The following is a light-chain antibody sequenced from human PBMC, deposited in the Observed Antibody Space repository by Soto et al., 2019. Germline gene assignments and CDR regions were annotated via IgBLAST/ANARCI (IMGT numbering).Light chain of an antibody. CDR2: EVN. Sequence: QSVLTQPPSASGSPGQSVTISCTGTSSDVGGYNYVSWYQQYPGKAPKLMIYEVNKRPSGVPDRFSGSKSGNTASLTVSGLQAEDAADYYCSSYAGSNRVFGTGTKLTVL. CDR3: SSYAGSNRV. J-gene: IGLJ1*01. V-gene: IGLV2-8*01. CDR1: SSDVGGYNY.